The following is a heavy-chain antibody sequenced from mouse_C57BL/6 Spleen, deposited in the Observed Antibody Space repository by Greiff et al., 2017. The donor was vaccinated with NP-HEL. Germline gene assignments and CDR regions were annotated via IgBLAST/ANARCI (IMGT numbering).Heavy chain of an antibody. D-gene: IGHD1-1*01. J-gene: IGHJ4*01. CDR1: GYTFTDYN. CDR2: INPNNGGT. V-gene: IGHV1-18*01. CDR3: ARWGPYYGSSPMDY. Sequence: VQLQQSGPELVKPGASVKIPCKASGYTFTDYNMDWVKQSHGKSLEWIGDINPNNGGTIYNQKFKGKATLTVDKSSSTAYMELRSLTSEDTAVYYCARWGPYYGSSPMDYWGQGTSVTVSS.